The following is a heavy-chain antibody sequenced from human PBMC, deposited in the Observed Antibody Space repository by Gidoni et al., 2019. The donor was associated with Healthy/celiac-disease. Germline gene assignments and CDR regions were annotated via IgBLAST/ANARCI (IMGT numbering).Heavy chain of an antibody. CDR1: GGSMRGYY. V-gene: IGHV4-59*01. D-gene: IGHD1-1*01. Sequence: QVQLQESGPGLVKPSETLSLSCNVSGGSMRGYYWNWIRQAPGTGLEWIGYIYYSGNTNYNPSLKSRVSISVDTSTSQFSLRLSYVTAADTAIYYCARGRLQLEGFDYWGQGTLVTVSS. J-gene: IGHJ4*02. CDR3: ARGRLQLEGFDY. CDR2: IYYSGNT.